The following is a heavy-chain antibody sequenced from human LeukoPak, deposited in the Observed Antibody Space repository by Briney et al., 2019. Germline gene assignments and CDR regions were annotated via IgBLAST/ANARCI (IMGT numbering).Heavy chain of an antibody. CDR2: ISGDGGST. V-gene: IGHV3-23*01. CDR3: AKRPDCSTTNCFRFEY. Sequence: GGSLTLSCAASGFTFSTYAMSWVRQAPGQGLEWVSSISGDGGSTYYAESVKGRFTISRDNSKNTLYLQMNSLRAKETAVYYCAKRPDCSTTNCFRFEYWGQGTLVTVSS. J-gene: IGHJ4*02. CDR1: GFTFSTYA. D-gene: IGHD2-2*01.